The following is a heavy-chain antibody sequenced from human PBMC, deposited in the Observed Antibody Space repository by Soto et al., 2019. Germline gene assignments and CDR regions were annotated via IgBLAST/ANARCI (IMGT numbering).Heavy chain of an antibody. D-gene: IGHD3-22*01. CDR3: ARAMSYYYDGSGYKNFWPPFA. Sequence: EASVKVSCKASGYTFTSYAMHWVRQAPGQRLEWMGWINAGNGNTKYSQKFQGRVTITRDTSASTAYMELSSLRSEDTAVYYCARAMSYYYDGSGYKNFWPPFAWGQGTLVTVSS. J-gene: IGHJ4*02. CDR1: GYTFTSYA. V-gene: IGHV1-3*01. CDR2: INAGNGNT.